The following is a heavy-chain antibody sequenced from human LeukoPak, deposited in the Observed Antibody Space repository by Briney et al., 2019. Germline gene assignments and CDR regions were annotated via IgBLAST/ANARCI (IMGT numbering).Heavy chain of an antibody. J-gene: IGHJ4*02. D-gene: IGHD1-26*01. CDR1: GFTFSSYG. V-gene: IGHV3-23*01. Sequence: GGSLRLSCAASGFTFSSYGMSWVRQAPGKGLQWVSVIIGSGSSTYYADSVKGRFTISRDNARNTLYLQMNSLRAEDTAVYYCASTRGSSFDYWGQGTLVTVSS. CDR3: ASTRGSSFDY. CDR2: IIGSGSST.